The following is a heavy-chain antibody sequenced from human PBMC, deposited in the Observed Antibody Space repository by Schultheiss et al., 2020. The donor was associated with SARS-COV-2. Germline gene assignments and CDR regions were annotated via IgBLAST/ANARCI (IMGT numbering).Heavy chain of an antibody. V-gene: IGHV3-30*02. CDR1: GFTFSSYG. CDR3: AKEMGIVVVPAAIYYYYGMDV. CDR2: IRYDGSNK. Sequence: GESLKISCAASGFTFSSYGMHWVRQAPGKGLEWVAFIRYDGSNKYYADSVKGRFTISRDNSKNTLYLQMNSLRAEDTAVYYCAKEMGIVVVPAAIYYYYGMDVWGQGTTVTVSS. J-gene: IGHJ6*02. D-gene: IGHD2-2*03.